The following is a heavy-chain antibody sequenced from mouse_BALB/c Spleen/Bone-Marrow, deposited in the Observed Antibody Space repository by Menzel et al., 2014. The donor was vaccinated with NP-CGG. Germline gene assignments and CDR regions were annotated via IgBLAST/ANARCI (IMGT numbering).Heavy chain of an antibody. Sequence: VQLQQSGPDLVKPSQSLSLTCTVTGYSITNGYGWHWIRQFPGNQLEWLGYIHYTGNTDYNPSLKSRISITRDTSKNHSFLQLNAVTTEDTATYCCTIETPLIADFDYWGQGTPRPGSS. D-gene: IGHD1-1*01. J-gene: IGHJ2*01. CDR1: GYSITNGYG. CDR2: IHYTGNT. V-gene: IGHV3-1*02. CDR3: TIETPLIADFDY.